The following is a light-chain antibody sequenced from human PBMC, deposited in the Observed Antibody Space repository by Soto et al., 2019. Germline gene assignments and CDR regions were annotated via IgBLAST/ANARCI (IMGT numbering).Light chain of an antibody. CDR3: QQRSSWIT. Sequence: EIVMTQSPATLSVSTGERATLSCRASQSVSSYLAWYQQKPGQAPRLLIYDASNRATGIPARFSGSGSGTDFTLTISSLEPEDFAVYYCQQRSSWITFGQGTRLEIK. CDR1: QSVSSY. J-gene: IGKJ5*01. V-gene: IGKV3-11*01. CDR2: DAS.